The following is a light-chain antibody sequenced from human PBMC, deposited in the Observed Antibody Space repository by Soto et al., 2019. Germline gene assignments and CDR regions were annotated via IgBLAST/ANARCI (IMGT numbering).Light chain of an antibody. CDR3: CSYAVSSPPHVV. Sequence: QSALTQPASVSGSPGQSITISCTGTSSDVGSYNLVSWYQQHPGKAPKLIIYEVSKRPSGVSNRFSGSKSGNTASLTISGLQAEDEADYYCCSYAVSSPPHVVFGGGTKLTVL. J-gene: IGLJ2*01. CDR1: SSDVGSYNL. V-gene: IGLV2-23*02. CDR2: EVS.